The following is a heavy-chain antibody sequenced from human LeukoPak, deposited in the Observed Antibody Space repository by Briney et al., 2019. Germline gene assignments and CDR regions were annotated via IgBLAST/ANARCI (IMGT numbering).Heavy chain of an antibody. J-gene: IGHJ4*02. V-gene: IGHV4-31*03. Sequence: PSVTLSLTCTVSGGSISSGGYYWSWIRQHPGKGLEWIGYIYYSGSTYYNPSLKSRVTISVDTSKNQFSLKLSSVTAADTAVYYCARVGSGYYFDYWGQGTLVTVSS. CDR2: IYYSGST. CDR1: GGSISSGGYY. D-gene: IGHD3-22*01. CDR3: ARVGSGYYFDY.